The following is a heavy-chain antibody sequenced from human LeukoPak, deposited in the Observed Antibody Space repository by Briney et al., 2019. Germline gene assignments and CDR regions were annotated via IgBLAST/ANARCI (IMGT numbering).Heavy chain of an antibody. J-gene: IGHJ6*03. CDR3: VRDGHRLYDYYYYYMDV. CDR1: GYTFTSYG. V-gene: IGHV1-18*01. D-gene: IGHD2-2*02. CDR2: ISAYNGNT. Sequence: ASVKVSCKASGYTFTSYGISWVRQAPGQGLEWMGWISAYNGNTNYAQKLQGRVTMTTDTSTSTAYMELRSLRSDDTAVYFCVRDGHRLYDYYYYYMDVWGKGTAVTVSS.